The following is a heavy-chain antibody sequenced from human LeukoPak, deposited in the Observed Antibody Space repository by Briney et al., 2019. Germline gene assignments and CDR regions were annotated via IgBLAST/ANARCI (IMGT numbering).Heavy chain of an antibody. Sequence: PSETLSLTCAAYGGSFSGYYWSWIRQPPGKGLEWIGEINHSGSTNYNPSLKSRVTISVDTSTNQFSLKLSSVTAADTAVYYCARAYGSGSYIYYGMDVWGQGTTVTVSS. CDR3: ARAYGSGSYIYYGMDV. J-gene: IGHJ6*02. V-gene: IGHV4-34*01. CDR2: INHSGST. D-gene: IGHD3-10*01. CDR1: GGSFSGYY.